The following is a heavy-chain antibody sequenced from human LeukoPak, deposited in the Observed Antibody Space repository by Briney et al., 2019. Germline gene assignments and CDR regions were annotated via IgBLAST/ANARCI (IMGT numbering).Heavy chain of an antibody. CDR1: GGTFSSYA. D-gene: IGHD3-22*01. V-gene: IGHV1-69*06. J-gene: IGHJ4*02. Sequence: ASVKVYCKASGGTFSSYAISWVRQAPGQGLEWMGGIIPIFGTANYAQKFQGRVTITADKSTSTAYMELSSLRSEDTAVYYCARAVGYYYDSSGYYYMPDYWGQGTLVTVSS. CDR2: IIPIFGTA. CDR3: ARAVGYYYDSSGYYYMPDY.